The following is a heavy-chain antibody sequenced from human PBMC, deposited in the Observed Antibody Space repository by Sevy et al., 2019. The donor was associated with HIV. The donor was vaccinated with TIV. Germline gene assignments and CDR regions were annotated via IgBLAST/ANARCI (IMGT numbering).Heavy chain of an antibody. Sequence: GGSLRISCAASGFTFSDYYMSWIRQAPGKGLEWVSYISSSGSTIYYADSVKGRFTISRDNAKNSLYLQMNSLRAEDTAVYYCARGIVDFSRGSSNRGYSYGVGDALDIWGQGTMVTVSS. J-gene: IGHJ3*02. CDR3: ARGIVDFSRGSSNRGYSYGVGDALDI. V-gene: IGHV3-11*01. D-gene: IGHD5-18*01. CDR1: GFTFSDYY. CDR2: ISSSGSTI.